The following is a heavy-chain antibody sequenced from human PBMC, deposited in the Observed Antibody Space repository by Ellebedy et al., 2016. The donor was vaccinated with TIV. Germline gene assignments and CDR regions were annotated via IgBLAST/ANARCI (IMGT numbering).Heavy chain of an antibody. CDR3: AKDGLVGPYSISA. V-gene: IGHV3-7*01. D-gene: IGHD6-6*01. CDR1: GFTFSTYY. CDR2: IKEDGSER. J-gene: IGHJ5*02. Sequence: GESLKISCAASGFTFSTYYMTWVRQAPGKGLEWVANIKEDGSERYYVDSVKGRFTNSRDNAKNSLYLQLNSLRVDDTAVYFGAKDGLVGPYSISAWGQGTLVTVSS.